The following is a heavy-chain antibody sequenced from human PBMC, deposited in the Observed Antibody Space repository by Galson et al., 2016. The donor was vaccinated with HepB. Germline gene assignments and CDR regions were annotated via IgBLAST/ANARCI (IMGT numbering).Heavy chain of an antibody. V-gene: IGHV3-30*04. CDR1: GFTFSNYA. D-gene: IGHD1-26*01. CDR2: ISYDGLNK. CDR3: ARNGSGNYYHFDY. J-gene: IGHJ4*02. Sequence: SLRLSCAASGFTFSNYAMHWVRQAPGKGLEWLTFISYDGLNKFYADSVKGRFTISRDNSKTTLYLQMNTLRPEDTAVYYCARNGSGNYYHFDYWGQGTLVTGSS.